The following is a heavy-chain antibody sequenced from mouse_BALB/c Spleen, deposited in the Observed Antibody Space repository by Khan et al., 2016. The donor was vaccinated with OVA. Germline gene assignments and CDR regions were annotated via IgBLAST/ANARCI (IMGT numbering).Heavy chain of an antibody. D-gene: IGHD1-3*01. V-gene: IGHV2-9*02. CDR1: GFSLTSYG. J-gene: IGHJ2*01. CDR2: IWAGGST. Sequence: QIQLVQSGPGLVAPSQSLSITCTVSGFSLTSYGVHWVRQPPGKGLEWLGVIWAGGSTNYNSALMSRLSISKDNSTIKVFLKMNSLQTEDTAMYYCARLEDIWGQGTTLTVSS. CDR3: ARLEDI.